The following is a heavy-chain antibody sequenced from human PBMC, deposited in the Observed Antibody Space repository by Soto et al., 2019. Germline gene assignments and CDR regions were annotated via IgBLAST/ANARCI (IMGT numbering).Heavy chain of an antibody. J-gene: IGHJ4*02. CDR2: TWYDGKTS. CDR1: GFDFSTHG. D-gene: IGHD3-16*01. Sequence: QVQLVESGGGVVQPGTSLRLSCSASGFDFSTHGMHWVRQAPGKGLELVAVTWYDGKTSYYGDSVKGQSTLTRQNSKKTLYLEMNKLRAQDTAVYYCARDRITGRQPVLGGSPLGPGAYWGQGTQVTVSS. CDR3: ARDRITGRQPVLGGSPLGPGAY. V-gene: IGHV3-33*01.